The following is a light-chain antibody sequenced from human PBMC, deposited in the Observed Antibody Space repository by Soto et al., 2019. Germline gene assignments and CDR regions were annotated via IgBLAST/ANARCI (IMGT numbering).Light chain of an antibody. V-gene: IGKV3-15*01. CDR1: QSVSSN. Sequence: EIVMTQSPATLSVPPGERATLSCRASQSVSSNLAWYQQKPGQAPRLLIYGASTRATGIPARFSGSRSGTEFTLTISSLQSEDFAVYYCQQYNNWPYTFGQGSKLELK. CDR2: GAS. CDR3: QQYNNWPYT. J-gene: IGKJ2*01.